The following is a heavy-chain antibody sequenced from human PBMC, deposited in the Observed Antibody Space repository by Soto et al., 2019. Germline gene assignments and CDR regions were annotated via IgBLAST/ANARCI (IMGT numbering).Heavy chain of an antibody. CDR1: GFTFTSSA. Sequence: SVKVSFKASGFTFTSSAVQWVRQARGQRLEWIGWIVVGSGNTNYAQKFQERVTITRDMSTSTAYMELSSLRSEDTAVYYCAADRGSYGMDVWGQGTTVTVSS. J-gene: IGHJ6*02. V-gene: IGHV1-58*01. CDR3: AADRGSYGMDV. D-gene: IGHD3-10*01. CDR2: IVVGSGNT.